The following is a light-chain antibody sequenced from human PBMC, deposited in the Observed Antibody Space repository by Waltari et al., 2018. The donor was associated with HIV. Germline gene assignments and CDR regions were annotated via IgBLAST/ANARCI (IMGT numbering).Light chain of an antibody. Sequence: QSVLTQTPSTSGTPGQTVAISCSGSKSNIGSNTVNWYQQLPGTAPKLLIHTNDQRPSGVPDRFSGSKSGTSASLAISGLQSEDEADYYCAAWDDSLNGPAFGGGTKLTVL. V-gene: IGLV1-44*01. CDR3: AAWDDSLNGPA. J-gene: IGLJ2*01. CDR2: TND. CDR1: KSNIGSNT.